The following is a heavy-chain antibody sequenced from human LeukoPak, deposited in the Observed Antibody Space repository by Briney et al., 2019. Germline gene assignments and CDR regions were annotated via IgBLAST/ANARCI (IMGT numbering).Heavy chain of an antibody. CDR2: ISGSGGST. V-gene: IGHV3-23*01. CDR3: AKDRGIISDY. CDR1: GFTFSSYG. D-gene: IGHD3-10*01. Sequence: GGSLRLPCAASGFTFSSYGMSWVRQAPGKGLEWVSAISGSGGSTYYADSVKGRFTISRDNSKNTLYLQMNSLRAEDTAVYYCAKDRGIISDYWGQGTLVTVSS. J-gene: IGHJ4*02.